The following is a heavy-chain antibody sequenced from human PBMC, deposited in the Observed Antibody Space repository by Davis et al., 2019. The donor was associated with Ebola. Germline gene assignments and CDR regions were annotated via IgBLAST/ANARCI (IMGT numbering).Heavy chain of an antibody. CDR2: ITWNSGSI. J-gene: IGHJ5*02. D-gene: IGHD3-9*01. CDR1: GFTFDDYA. Sequence: PGGSLRLSCAASGFTFDDYAMHWVRHAPGKGLEWVSGITWNSGSIGYADSVKGRFTISRDNAKNSLYLQMNSLRAEDTAVYYCAREGYYDILTGYYTYGWFDPWGQGTLVTVSS. CDR3: AREGYYDILTGYYTYGWFDP. V-gene: IGHV3-9*01.